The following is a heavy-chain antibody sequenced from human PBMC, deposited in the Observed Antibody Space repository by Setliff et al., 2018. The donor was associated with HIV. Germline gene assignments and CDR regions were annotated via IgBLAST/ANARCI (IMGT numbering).Heavy chain of an antibody. V-gene: IGHV3-73*01. CDR1: GFTFSGST. CDR3: KADSSGYP. Sequence: GASVKVSCAASGFTFSGSTIHWVRQASGKGLEWVGRIGSKANSYATAYAASVKGRFTTSREDSKNTAYLQMNSLKTEDTAVYYCKADSSGYPWGQGTLVTVSS. J-gene: IGHJ5*02. CDR2: IGSKANSYAT. D-gene: IGHD3-22*01.